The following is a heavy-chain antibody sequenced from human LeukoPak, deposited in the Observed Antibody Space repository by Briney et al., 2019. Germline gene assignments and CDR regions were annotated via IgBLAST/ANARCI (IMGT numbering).Heavy chain of an antibody. CDR2: VSAANNP. D-gene: IGHD5-24*01. V-gene: IGHV1-3*01. Sequence: ASVKVSCKTSGYTFTPHHIHWMRQAPGQGLELLGWVSAANNPEYSQKFQGRVVITRDASATTFYLELNSLRSEDTAVYYCAMSVEMPPIPSFDYWGQGTLVTVSS. CDR1: GYTFTPHH. J-gene: IGHJ4*02. CDR3: AMSVEMPPIPSFDY.